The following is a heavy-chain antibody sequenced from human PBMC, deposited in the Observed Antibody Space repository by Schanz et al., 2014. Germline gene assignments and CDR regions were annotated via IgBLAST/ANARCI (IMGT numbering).Heavy chain of an antibody. CDR3: ARDAVTSVLTPGFYY. V-gene: IGHV3-48*01. CDR2: ISFSGNTI. CDR1: GLIFSTYT. D-gene: IGHD4-17*01. Sequence: EVQLVESGGGLVRPGGSLRLSCTTSGLIFSTYTLNWVRQAPGKGLEWISYISFSGNTIYYADSVKGRFTISRDNAKNSVFLQMNRLRAEDTGVYYCARDAVTSVLTPGFYYWGQGTLVTVSS. J-gene: IGHJ4*02.